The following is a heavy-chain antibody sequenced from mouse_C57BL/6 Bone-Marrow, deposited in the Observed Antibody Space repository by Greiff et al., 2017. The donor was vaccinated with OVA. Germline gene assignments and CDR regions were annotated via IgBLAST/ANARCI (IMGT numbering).Heavy chain of an antibody. D-gene: IGHD2-1*01. Sequence: EVQLVESGGDLVKPGGSLKLSCAASGFTFSSYGMSWVRQTPDKRLEWVASISSGGSYTYYPDSVKGRFTISRDNAKNTLYLQMSSLKSEDTAVYYYARRGYGKRARDYWGQGTSVTVSS. V-gene: IGHV5-6*01. CDR2: ISSGGSYT. CDR3: ARRGYGKRARDY. J-gene: IGHJ4*01. CDR1: GFTFSSYG.